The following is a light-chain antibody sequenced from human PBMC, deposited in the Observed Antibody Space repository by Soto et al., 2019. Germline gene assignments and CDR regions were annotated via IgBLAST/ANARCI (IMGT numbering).Light chain of an antibody. CDR1: QSITTY. CDR3: QQSYSIPHT. J-gene: IGKJ4*01. CDR2: GAS. V-gene: IGKV1-39*01. Sequence: DIQMTQSPSSLSASVGDRVTITCRASQSITTYLHWYQQKPGKAPNLLIYGASSLQSGVPLRFSGSGSGTDFTLTISSLQPEDFATYYCQQSYSIPHTFGGGTKVEIK.